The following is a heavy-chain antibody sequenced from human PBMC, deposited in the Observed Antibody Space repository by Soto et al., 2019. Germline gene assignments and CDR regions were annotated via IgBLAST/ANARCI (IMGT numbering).Heavy chain of an antibody. CDR2: INQSGGT. D-gene: IGHD2-15*01. CDR3: AREGGYCSGGSCSLVDY. Sequence: QVQLQQWGAGLLKPSETLSLTCVVYGGSFSGYYWSWIRQPPGKGLEWIGEINQSGGTNYNPSLKSRVTISVDTSKKQFSLKLSYVTAADTAVYYCAREGGYCSGGSCSLVDYWGQGTLVTVSS. J-gene: IGHJ4*02. V-gene: IGHV4-34*02. CDR1: GGSFSGYY.